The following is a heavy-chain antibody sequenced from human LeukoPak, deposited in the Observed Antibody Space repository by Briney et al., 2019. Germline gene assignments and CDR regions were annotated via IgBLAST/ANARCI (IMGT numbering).Heavy chain of an antibody. CDR3: ARGIAQGEYYYYYYMDV. D-gene: IGHD3-16*01. CDR2: ISAYNGNT. J-gene: IGHJ6*03. CDR1: GYTFTSYG. V-gene: IGHV1-18*01. Sequence: GASVKVSCKASGYTFTSYGISWVRQAPGQGLEWMGWISAYNGNTNYTQKLQGRVTMTTDTSTSTAYMELRSLRSDDTAVYYCARGIAQGEYYYYYYMDVWGKGTTVTVSS.